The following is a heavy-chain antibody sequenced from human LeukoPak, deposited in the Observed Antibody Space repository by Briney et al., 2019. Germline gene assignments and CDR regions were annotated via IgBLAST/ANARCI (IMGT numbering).Heavy chain of an antibody. J-gene: IGHJ4*02. V-gene: IGHV4-39*01. Sequence: SETLSLTCTVSGGSISSSSYYWGWIRQPPGKGLEWIGSIHYSGGTYFNPSLKSRVTIFVDTSKNQFSLKLSSVTAADTAVYYCARGLDSYDSSGQFVYWGQGTLVTVSS. CDR3: ARGLDSYDSSGQFVY. CDR1: GGSISSSSYY. CDR2: IHYSGGT. D-gene: IGHD3-22*01.